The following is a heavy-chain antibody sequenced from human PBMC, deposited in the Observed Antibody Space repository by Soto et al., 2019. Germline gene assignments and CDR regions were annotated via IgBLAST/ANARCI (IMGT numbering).Heavy chain of an antibody. J-gene: IGHJ4*02. V-gene: IGHV3-30*18. CDR1: GFTFSNYG. CDR2: ISFDGNTK. D-gene: IGHD3-9*01. CDR3: VKSKDLTGNDFKFDH. Sequence: QVQLVESGGGVVQPGRSLRLSCAASGFTFSNYGMHWVRQAPGKGMEWVAGISFDGNTKYYGDSGNGRFIVSRDNSKNILYAQMNSLRPEYTAVYYCVKSKDLTGNDFKFDHWGQGTLVTVSS.